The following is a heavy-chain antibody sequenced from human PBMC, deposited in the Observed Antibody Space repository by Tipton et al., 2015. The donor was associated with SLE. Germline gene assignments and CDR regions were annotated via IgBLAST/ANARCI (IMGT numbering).Heavy chain of an antibody. V-gene: IGHV5-51*01. CDR2: IYPGDSDT. J-gene: IGHJ3*02. CDR1: GYSFTSYW. Sequence: QSGAEVKKPGESLKISCKGSGYSFTSYWIGWVRQMPGKGLEWMGIIYPGDSDTRYSPSFQGQVTISADKSISTAYLQWSSLKASDTAMYYCARHGYSSSWHDAFDIWGQGTMVTVSS. D-gene: IGHD6-13*01. CDR3: ARHGYSSSWHDAFDI.